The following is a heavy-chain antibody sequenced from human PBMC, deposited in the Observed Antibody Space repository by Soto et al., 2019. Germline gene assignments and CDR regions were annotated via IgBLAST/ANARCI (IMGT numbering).Heavy chain of an antibody. CDR3: ARDFSNSRLCFDR. J-gene: IGHJ5*02. D-gene: IGHD2-2*01. V-gene: IGHV3-33*01. Sequence: GGSLRLSCVASGFSFSSYGFHWVRQAPGKGLEWVAVIWYDGSNKNYADSVNGRFSISRDNSKNTVVLQMNSLRAEDTAVYYCARDFSNSRLCFDRWGQGTLVTVSS. CDR1: GFSFSSYG. CDR2: IWYDGSNK.